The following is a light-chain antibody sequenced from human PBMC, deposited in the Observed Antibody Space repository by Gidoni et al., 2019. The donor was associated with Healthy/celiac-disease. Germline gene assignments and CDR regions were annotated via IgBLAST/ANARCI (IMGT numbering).Light chain of an antibody. Sequence: QSALTQPAAGPGAPGQSITISCTGTSSDVGGYNYVSWYQQHPGKAPKLMIYDVSNRPSGVSNRFSGSKSGNTASLTISGLQAEDVADYYCSSYTSSSTLFVVFGGGTKLTVL. CDR1: SSDVGGYNY. V-gene: IGLV2-14*01. CDR3: SSYTSSSTLFVV. CDR2: DVS. J-gene: IGLJ2*01.